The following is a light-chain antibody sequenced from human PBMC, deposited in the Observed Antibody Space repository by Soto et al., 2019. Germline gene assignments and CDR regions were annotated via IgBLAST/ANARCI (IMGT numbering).Light chain of an antibody. Sequence: QSVLTQPPSASGTPGQRVTISCSGSSSNIGTNTVTWYQQLPGTAPKLLIYSINQRPSGVPDRFSGSTSRTSASLAISGLQSEDEADYYCAAWDDSLNGYVFGTGTKVTVL. J-gene: IGLJ1*01. CDR2: SIN. CDR3: AAWDDSLNGYV. V-gene: IGLV1-44*01. CDR1: SSNIGTNT.